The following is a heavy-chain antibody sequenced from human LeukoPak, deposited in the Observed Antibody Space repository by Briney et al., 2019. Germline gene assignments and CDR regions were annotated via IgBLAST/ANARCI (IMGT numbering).Heavy chain of an antibody. J-gene: IGHJ4*02. D-gene: IGHD3-9*01. CDR3: ARVSSFVILRYFDWLYEGGSFDY. Sequence: GGSLRLSCAASGFTFSSYSMNWVRQAPGKGLEWVSSISSSSSYIYYADSVKGRFTISRDNAKNSLYLQMNSLRAEDTAVYYCARVSSFVILRYFDWLYEGGSFDYWGQGTLVTVSS. V-gene: IGHV3-21*01. CDR2: ISSSSSYI. CDR1: GFTFSSYS.